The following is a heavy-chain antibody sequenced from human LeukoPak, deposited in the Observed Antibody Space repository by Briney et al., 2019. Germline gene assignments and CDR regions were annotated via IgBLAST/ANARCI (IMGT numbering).Heavy chain of an antibody. Sequence: GGSLRLSFAASGFTFSSYGMHWVRQAPGKGLEWVAVISYDGSNKYYADSVKGRFTISRDNSKNTLYLQMNSLRAEDTAVYYCARDGTNYGDSSYNWFDPWGQGTLVTVSS. D-gene: IGHD4-17*01. CDR2: ISYDGSNK. V-gene: IGHV3-30*03. J-gene: IGHJ5*02. CDR1: GFTFSSYG. CDR3: ARDGTNYGDSSYNWFDP.